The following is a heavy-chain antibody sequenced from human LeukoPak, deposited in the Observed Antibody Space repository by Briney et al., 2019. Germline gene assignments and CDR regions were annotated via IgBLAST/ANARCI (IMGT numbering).Heavy chain of an antibody. J-gene: IGHJ3*02. Sequence: GGSLRLSCAASGFTFSSYSMNWVRQAPGKGLEWVSSISSSSSYIYYADSVKGRFTISRDDAKNSLYLQMNSLRAEDTAVYYCAREGDYGAFDIWGQGTMVTVSS. CDR1: GFTFSSYS. CDR2: ISSSSSYI. CDR3: AREGDYGAFDI. D-gene: IGHD4-17*01. V-gene: IGHV3-21*01.